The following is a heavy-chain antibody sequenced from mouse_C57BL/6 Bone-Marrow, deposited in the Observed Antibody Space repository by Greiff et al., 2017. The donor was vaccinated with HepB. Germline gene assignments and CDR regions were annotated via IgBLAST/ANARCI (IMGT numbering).Heavy chain of an antibody. D-gene: IGHD2-5*01. V-gene: IGHV1-80*01. CDR2: IYPGDGDT. Sequence: VHLVESGAELVKPGASVKISCKASGYAFSSYWMNWVKQRPGKGLEWIGQIYPGDGDTNYNGKFKGKATLTADKSSSTAYMQLSSLTSEDSAVYFCARSAYYSNGWFAYWGQGTLVTVSA. J-gene: IGHJ3*01. CDR3: ARSAYYSNGWFAY. CDR1: GYAFSSYW.